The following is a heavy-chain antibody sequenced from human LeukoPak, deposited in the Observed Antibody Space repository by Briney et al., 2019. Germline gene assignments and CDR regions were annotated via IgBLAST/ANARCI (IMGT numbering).Heavy chain of an antibody. CDR2: INPSGGST. D-gene: IGHD3-22*01. CDR3: ARGLGYYDSSGYVAY. J-gene: IGHJ4*02. Sequence: GASVKVSCKASGYTFTSYYMHWVRQAPGQGLEWMGIINPSGGSTSYAQKFQGRVTMTRDMSTSTVYMELSSLRSEDTAVYYCARGLGYYDSSGYVAYWGQGTLVTVSS. V-gene: IGHV1-46*01. CDR1: GYTFTSYY.